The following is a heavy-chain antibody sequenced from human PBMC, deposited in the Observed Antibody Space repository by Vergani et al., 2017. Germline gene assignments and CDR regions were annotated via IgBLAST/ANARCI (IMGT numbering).Heavy chain of an antibody. D-gene: IGHD6-19*01. CDR2: ISYDGSNK. Sequence: QVQLVESGGGVVQPGRSLRLSCAASGFTFSSYAMHWVRQAPGKGLEWVAVISYDGSNKYYADSVKGRFTISRDNSKNTLYLQMNSLRAEDTAVYYCATVYSRHKPGYSSGQFDYWGQGTLVTVSS. V-gene: IGHV3-30-3*01. J-gene: IGHJ4*02. CDR1: GFTFSSYA. CDR3: ATVYSRHKPGYSSGQFDY.